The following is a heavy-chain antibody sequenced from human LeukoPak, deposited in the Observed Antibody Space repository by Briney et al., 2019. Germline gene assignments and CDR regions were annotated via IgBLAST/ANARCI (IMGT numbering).Heavy chain of an antibody. CDR2: ISGGGGST. D-gene: IGHD3-22*01. Sequence: GGSLRLSCAASGITLSNYAMSWVRQAPGKGLEWVSGISGGGGSTYYADSVKGRFIISRDNSKNTLFLQMSSLRAEDTAVYYCAKDQPSAYYLMAPTDSWGQGTLVTVSS. CDR1: GITLSNYA. CDR3: AKDQPSAYYLMAPTDS. V-gene: IGHV3-23*01. J-gene: IGHJ4*02.